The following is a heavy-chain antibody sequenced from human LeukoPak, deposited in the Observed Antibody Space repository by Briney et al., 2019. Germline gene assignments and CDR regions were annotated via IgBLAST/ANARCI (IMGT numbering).Heavy chain of an antibody. CDR3: ASWGYSSGWYYFDY. V-gene: IGHV4-30-4*08. Sequence: SETLSLTCTVSGGSISSTAFYWGWIRQHPGKGLEWIGYINYSGSSDYNPSLISRVTISVDTSKNQFSLKLSSVTAADTAVYYCASWGYSSGWYYFDYWGQGTLVTVSS. CDR1: GGSISSTAFY. D-gene: IGHD6-19*01. J-gene: IGHJ4*02. CDR2: INYSGSS.